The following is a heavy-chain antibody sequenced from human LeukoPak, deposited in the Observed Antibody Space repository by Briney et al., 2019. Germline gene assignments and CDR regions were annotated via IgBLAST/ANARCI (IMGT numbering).Heavy chain of an antibody. CDR3: ARGPLLAR. J-gene: IGHJ4*02. Sequence: SETLSLTCAVYGGPFSGYYWSWIRQSPGKGLEWIGEINHSGSTNYNPSLKSRVTISVDTSKNQFSLKLRSVTAADTAVFYCARGPLLARWGQGTQVTVSS. V-gene: IGHV4-34*01. CDR2: INHSGST. CDR1: GGPFSGYY.